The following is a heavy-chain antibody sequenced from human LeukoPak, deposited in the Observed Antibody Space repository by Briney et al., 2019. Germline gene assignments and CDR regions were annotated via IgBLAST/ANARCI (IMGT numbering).Heavy chain of an antibody. CDR1: GFTFSSYA. CDR3: ARDLDEGITMIVFS. J-gene: IGHJ4*02. CDR2: ISSDGNNK. V-gene: IGHV3-30-3*01. D-gene: IGHD3-22*01. Sequence: GGSLRLSCAASGFTFSSYAMHWVRQAPGQGLEWVAVISSDGNNKYYADSVKGRFTISRDNSKNTLYLQMNSLRAEDTAVYYCARDLDEGITMIVFSWGQGTLVTVSS.